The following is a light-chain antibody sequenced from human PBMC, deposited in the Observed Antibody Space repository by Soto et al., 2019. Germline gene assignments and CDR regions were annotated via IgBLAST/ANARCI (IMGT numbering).Light chain of an antibody. CDR3: TSYAGMNNFCV. CDR1: SGDVGGYNY. Sequence: QSALTQPPSASGSPGQSVTISCTGTSGDVGGYNYVSWYQQHPGKAPKLIIYDVSERPSGVPDRFSGSKSGNTASLTVSELQAEDEADYYCTSYAGMNNFCVFGTGTKLTVL. V-gene: IGLV2-8*01. J-gene: IGLJ1*01. CDR2: DVS.